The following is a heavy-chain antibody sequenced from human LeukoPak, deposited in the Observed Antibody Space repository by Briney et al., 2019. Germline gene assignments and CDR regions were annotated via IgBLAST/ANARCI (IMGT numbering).Heavy chain of an antibody. CDR1: GGSISSGSYF. D-gene: IGHD5-24*01. J-gene: IGHJ3*01. V-gene: IGHV4-61*02. CDR3: ARESVSQDGLFDL. Sequence: SQTLSLTCTVSGGSISSGSYFWTWIRQPAGEELEWVGRIFTSGDTNYNPSLKSRLIISVDTSQNQFSLKLSSVTAADTAVYYCARESVSQDGLFDLWGQGTMTVSS. CDR2: IFTSGDT.